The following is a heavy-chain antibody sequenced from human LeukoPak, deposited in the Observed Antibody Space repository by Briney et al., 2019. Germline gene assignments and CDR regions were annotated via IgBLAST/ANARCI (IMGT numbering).Heavy chain of an antibody. CDR1: GYTFTSYD. CDR2: MNPNSGNT. Sequence: ASVKVSCKASGYTFTSYDINWVRQATGQGLEWMGWMNPNSGNTGYAQKFQGRVTMTRNTSISTAYMELSSLRSEDTAVYYCARDLGANHAFDIWGQGTMVTVSS. CDR3: ARDLGANHAFDI. V-gene: IGHV1-8*01. J-gene: IGHJ3*02. D-gene: IGHD1-26*01.